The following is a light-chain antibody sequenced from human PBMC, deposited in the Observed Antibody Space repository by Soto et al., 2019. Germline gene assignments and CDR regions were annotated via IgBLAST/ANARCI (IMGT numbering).Light chain of an antibody. Sequence: DIQMTQSPSTLSASVGDRVTITCRASQSITSWLAWYQQKPGKAPKLLIYKASNLEGGVPPRFSGSGSGTGFTLTISSLQPDDFATYYCQQYSNYSTFGQGTKVEIK. CDR3: QQYSNYST. CDR1: QSITSW. V-gene: IGKV1-5*03. CDR2: KAS. J-gene: IGKJ1*01.